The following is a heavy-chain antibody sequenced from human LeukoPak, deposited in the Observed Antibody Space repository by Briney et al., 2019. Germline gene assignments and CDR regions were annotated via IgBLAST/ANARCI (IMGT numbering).Heavy chain of an antibody. CDR2: INHSGST. J-gene: IGHJ6*03. CDR3: ARGVSSSWYLSTYYYMDV. V-gene: IGHV4-34*01. Sequence: GSLRLSCAASGFTFSSYEMNWIRQPPGKGLEWIGEINHSGSTNYNPSLKSRVTISVDTSKNQFSLKLSSVTAADTAVYYCARGVSSSWYLSTYYYMDVWGKGTTVTVSS. D-gene: IGHD6-13*01. CDR1: GFTFSSYE.